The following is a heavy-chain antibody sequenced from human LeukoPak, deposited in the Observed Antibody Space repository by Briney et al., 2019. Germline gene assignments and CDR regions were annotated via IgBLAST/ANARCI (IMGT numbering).Heavy chain of an antibody. V-gene: IGHV3-11*04. Sequence: PGGSLRLSCAASGFTVSSNYMSWVRQAPGKGLEWVSYISSSGSTIYYADSVKGRFTISRDNAKNSLYLQMNSLRAEDTAVYYCAREGVNTVVDYWGQGTLVTVSS. D-gene: IGHD4-23*01. CDR1: GFTVSSNY. CDR2: ISSSGSTI. CDR3: AREGVNTVVDY. J-gene: IGHJ4*02.